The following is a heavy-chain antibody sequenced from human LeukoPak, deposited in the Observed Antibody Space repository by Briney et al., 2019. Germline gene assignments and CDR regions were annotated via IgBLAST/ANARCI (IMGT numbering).Heavy chain of an antibody. CDR2: IIPILGIA. V-gene: IGHV1-69*04. D-gene: IGHD3-22*01. CDR1: GGTFSSYA. Sequence: SVKVSCKASGGTFSSYAISWVRQAPGQGLEWMGRIIPILGIADYAQKFQGRVTITADKSTGTAYMELSSLRSEDTAVYYCARETEYYYDSSGYSDYWAQGILVTVSS. J-gene: IGHJ4*02. CDR3: ARETEYYYDSSGYSDY.